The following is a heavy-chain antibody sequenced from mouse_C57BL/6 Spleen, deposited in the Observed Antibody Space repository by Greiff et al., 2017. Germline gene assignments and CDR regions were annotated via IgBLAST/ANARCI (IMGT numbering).Heavy chain of an antibody. Sequence: QVQLQQSGPELVKPGASVKISCKASGYAFSSSWMNWVKQRPGTGLEWIGRIYPGDGDTNYNGKFKGKATLTAGKSSSTAYMQLISLTYEDSAVYFCARSGDYDVGYAMDYWGQGTSVTVSS. V-gene: IGHV1-82*01. CDR2: IYPGDGDT. CDR3: ARSGDYDVGYAMDY. CDR1: GYAFSSSW. D-gene: IGHD2-4*01. J-gene: IGHJ4*01.